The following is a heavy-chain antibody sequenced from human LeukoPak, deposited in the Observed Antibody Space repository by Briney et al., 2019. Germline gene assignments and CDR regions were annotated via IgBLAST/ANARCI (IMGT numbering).Heavy chain of an antibody. Sequence: GGSLRLSCAASGFTVSSNYMSWVRQAPGKGLEWASVIYSGGSTYYADSVKGRFTISRDNSKNTLYLQMNSLRAEDTAVYYCARVSVSPPLGELFYDYWGQGTLVTVSS. CDR3: ARVSVSPPLGELFYDY. J-gene: IGHJ4*02. CDR1: GFTVSSNY. CDR2: IYSGGST. V-gene: IGHV3-66*01. D-gene: IGHD3-10*01.